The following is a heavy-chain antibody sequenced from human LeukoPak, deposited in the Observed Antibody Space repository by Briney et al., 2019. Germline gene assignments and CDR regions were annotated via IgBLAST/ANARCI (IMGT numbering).Heavy chain of an antibody. CDR1: GFTFSSYW. CDR2: IKQDGSEK. J-gene: IGHJ4*02. CDR3: AKDGERRLGVYFDY. D-gene: IGHD3-16*01. V-gene: IGHV3-7*01. Sequence: PGGSLRLSCAASGFTFSSYWMSWVRQAPGKGLEWVANIKQDGSEKYYVDSVKGRFTISRDNAKNSLHLQMNSLRAEDTAVYYCAKDGERRLGVYFDYWGQGTLVTVSS.